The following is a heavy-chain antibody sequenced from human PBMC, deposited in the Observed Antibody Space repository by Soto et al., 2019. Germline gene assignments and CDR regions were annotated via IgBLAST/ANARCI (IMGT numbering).Heavy chain of an antibody. CDR1: GFNFGGFG. Sequence: QVRLVESGGGVVQPGRSLRLSCAASGFNFGGFGMHWVRQAPGKGLEWLSVLSYEGSEEYYADSVRGRFTISRDNSKNTLFLQMDSLRVDDTGVYYCALTRRSSLLEVAGPGFEYWGQGTLVTV. V-gene: IGHV3-30*03. J-gene: IGHJ4*02. CDR2: LSYEGSEE. CDR3: ALTRRSSLLEVAGPGFEY. D-gene: IGHD6-19*01.